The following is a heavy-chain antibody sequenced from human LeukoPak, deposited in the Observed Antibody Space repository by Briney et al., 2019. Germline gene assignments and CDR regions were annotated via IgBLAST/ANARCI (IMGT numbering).Heavy chain of an antibody. CDR1: GITFSSYS. V-gene: IGHV3-48*01. D-gene: IGHD3-3*01. CDR2: ISSFSGTI. Sequence: DPGGSLRLSCVASGITFSSYSMNWVRQAPGKGLEWVSYISSFSGTINYADSVKGRFTISRDNAKNSLYLQMNSLRAEDTAVYYCAREAYDFWSGYTLDYWGQGTLVTVSS. J-gene: IGHJ4*02. CDR3: AREAYDFWSGYTLDY.